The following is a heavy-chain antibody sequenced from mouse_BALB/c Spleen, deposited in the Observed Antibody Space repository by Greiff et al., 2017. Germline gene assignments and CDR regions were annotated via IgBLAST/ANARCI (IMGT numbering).Heavy chain of an antibody. J-gene: IGHJ4*01. D-gene: IGHD2-14*01. CDR2: INPYNGAT. CDR3: AREGNRYASYAMDY. Sequence: EVKLVESGPELVKPGASVKISCKASGYSFTGYYMHWVKQSHVKSLEWIGRINPYNGATSYNQNFKDKASLTVDKSSSTAYMELHSLTSEDSSVYYSAREGNRYASYAMDYWGQGTSVTVSS. CDR1: GYSFTGYY. V-gene: IGHV1-31*01.